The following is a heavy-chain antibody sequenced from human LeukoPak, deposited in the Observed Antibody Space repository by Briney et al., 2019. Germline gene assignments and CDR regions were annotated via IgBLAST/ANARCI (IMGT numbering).Heavy chain of an antibody. D-gene: IGHD3-10*01. CDR1: GFIFNTYV. CDR3: AKRPYYYGSGSDYYYYMDV. J-gene: IGHJ6*03. V-gene: IGHV3-30*02. Sequence: HPGGSLRLSCAASGFIFNTYVMHWVRQAPGKGLEWLAFIRYDGSNKNYADSVKGRFTISRDNSKNTLYLQMNSLRAEDTAVYYCAKRPYYYGSGSDYYYYMDVWGKGTTVTISS. CDR2: IRYDGSNK.